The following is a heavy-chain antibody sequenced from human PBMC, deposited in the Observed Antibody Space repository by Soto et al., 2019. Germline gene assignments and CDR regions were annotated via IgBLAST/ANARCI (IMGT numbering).Heavy chain of an antibody. CDR3: ARTYYYDSTGFYRHFDF. Sequence: EVQLLESGGGLVQPGVSLRLSCVASGFTFGNYAMSWVRLAPGKGLEWVSVIGGSGTSTYYADSVKGRFTISRDNSKNTLYLQMNSLRAEDTAVYYCARTYYYDSTGFYRHFDFWGQGTLVTVS. D-gene: IGHD3-22*01. V-gene: IGHV3-23*01. J-gene: IGHJ4*02. CDR1: GFTFGNYA. CDR2: IGGSGTST.